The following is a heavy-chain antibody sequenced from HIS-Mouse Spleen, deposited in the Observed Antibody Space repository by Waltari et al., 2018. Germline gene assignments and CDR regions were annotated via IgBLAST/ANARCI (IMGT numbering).Heavy chain of an antibody. Sequence: QLQLQESGTGLVKPSETLSLPCTLSGGSISTISYVWGWFRQPPGKGLEWVGSIYYSGSTYYNPSLKSRVTISVDTSKNQFSLKLSSVTAADTAVYYCAREIPYSSSWYDWYFDLWGRGTLVTVSS. J-gene: IGHJ2*01. D-gene: IGHD6-13*01. CDR2: IYYSGST. CDR3: AREIPYSSSWYDWYFDL. CDR1: GGSISTISYV. V-gene: IGHV4-39*07.